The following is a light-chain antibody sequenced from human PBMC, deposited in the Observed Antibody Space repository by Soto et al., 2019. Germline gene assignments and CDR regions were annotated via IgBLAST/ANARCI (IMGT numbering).Light chain of an antibody. V-gene: IGLV2-14*03. CDR1: SSDVGGYNY. Sequence: QSVLTQPASVSGSPGQSITISCTGTSSDVGGYNYVSWYQQHPGKVPKLMIYDVSNRPSGVSYRFSGSKSGNTASLTISGLQADEEADYYCSSYTSSSTRVFGTGTKVT. CDR2: DVS. CDR3: SSYTSSSTRV. J-gene: IGLJ1*01.